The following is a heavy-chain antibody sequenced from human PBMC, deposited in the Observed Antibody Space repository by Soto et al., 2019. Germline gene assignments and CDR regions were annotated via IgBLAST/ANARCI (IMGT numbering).Heavy chain of an antibody. CDR2: ISSSSSYI. CDR3: ARDPGSGGSCYHDY. Sequence: KPGGSLRLSCAASGFTFSSYSMNWVRQAPGKGLEWVSSISSSSSYIYYADSVKGRFTISRDNAKNSLYLQMNSLRAEDTAVYYCARDPGSGGSCYHDYWGQGTLVTVSS. J-gene: IGHJ4*02. V-gene: IGHV3-21*01. D-gene: IGHD2-15*01. CDR1: GFTFSSYS.